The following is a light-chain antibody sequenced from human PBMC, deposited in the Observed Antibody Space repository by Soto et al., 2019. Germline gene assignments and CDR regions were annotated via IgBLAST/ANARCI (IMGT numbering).Light chain of an antibody. CDR2: DAF. CDR1: QSVSNH. J-gene: IGKJ3*01. V-gene: IGKV3-11*01. CDR3: QLRNSWPPVFT. Sequence: EIVLTQSPATLSLSPGERATLSCRASQSVSNHLAWYQQKPGQAPRLLIYDAFKRATGSPARFSGSGSGTDFTLTISSLEPEDFAVYYCQLRNSWPPVFTFGPGTKGDIK.